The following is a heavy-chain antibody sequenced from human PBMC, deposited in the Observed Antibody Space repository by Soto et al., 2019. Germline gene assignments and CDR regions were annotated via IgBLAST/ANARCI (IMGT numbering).Heavy chain of an antibody. CDR1: GDTFSSYS. J-gene: IGHJ3*02. V-gene: IGHV1-69*01. CDR2: IIPIFAKP. D-gene: IGHD3-3*01. Sequence: QVQLIQSGAELKRPGSSVKVSCKASGDTFSSYSITWLRQAPGQRLEWMGGIIPIFAKPTYAQKFQGRVAITADDSTITVYMELTSLTSEDTAVYYCARGPVIWTSFHIWGQGTPLSVSS. CDR3: ARGPVIWTSFHI.